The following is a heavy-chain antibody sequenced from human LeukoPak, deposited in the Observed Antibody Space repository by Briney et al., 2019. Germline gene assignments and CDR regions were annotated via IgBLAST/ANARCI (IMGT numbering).Heavy chain of an antibody. D-gene: IGHD3-9*01. J-gene: IGHJ4*02. Sequence: GGSLRLSCAASVFTFSSYAMSWVRQARGKGREWVSAISGSGGSTFYADSVQGRFTISRDHSKNTLYLKMNSLRAEATAVYYCASAYYDILTGYSAIDKFDYWGQGTLVTVSS. CDR1: VFTFSSYA. CDR3: ASAYYDILTGYSAIDKFDY. CDR2: ISGSGGST. V-gene: IGHV3-23*01.